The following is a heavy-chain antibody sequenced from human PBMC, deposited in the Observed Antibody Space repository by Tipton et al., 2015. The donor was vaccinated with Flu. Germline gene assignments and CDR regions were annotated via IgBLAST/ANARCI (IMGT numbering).Heavy chain of an antibody. CDR3: ARVIPEFVAGLSY. J-gene: IGHJ4*02. V-gene: IGHV3-23*01. CDR1: GFTFSSYW. Sequence: GSLRLSCAGSGFTFSSYWMHWVRQAPGKGLEWVSAIGGGGATTYFADSVKGRFTISRDNIRNTLYLQMNSLRAEDTAIYYCARVIPEFVAGLSYWGQGTLVSVSS. D-gene: IGHD6-19*01. CDR2: IGGGGATT.